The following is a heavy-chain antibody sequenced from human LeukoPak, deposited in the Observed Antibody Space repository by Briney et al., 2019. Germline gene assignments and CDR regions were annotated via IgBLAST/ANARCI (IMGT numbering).Heavy chain of an antibody. CDR1: GGSISSSSYY. CDR3: AVVGEISGADY. CDR2: IYHSGTT. J-gene: IGHJ4*02. D-gene: IGHD1-26*01. Sequence: SETLSLTCTVSGGSISSSSYYWNWIRQPPGKGLEWIGSIYHSGTTYYNPSLKSRVTMSIDTSKNQFSLKLTSVTAADTAVYYCAVVGEISGADYWGQGTLVTVSS. V-gene: IGHV4-39*07.